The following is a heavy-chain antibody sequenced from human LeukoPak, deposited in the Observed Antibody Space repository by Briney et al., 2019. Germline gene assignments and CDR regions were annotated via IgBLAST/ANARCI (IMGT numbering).Heavy chain of an antibody. D-gene: IGHD1-26*01. Sequence: PGGSLRLACAASGFTFSSYGMSWVRQAPGKGLEWVSGINWNGGSTGYADSVKGRFTISRDNAKNSLYLQMNSLRAEDTALYYCARWALGEFDYWGQGTLVTVSS. CDR3: ARWALGEFDY. J-gene: IGHJ4*02. CDR1: GFTFSSYG. CDR2: INWNGGST. V-gene: IGHV3-20*04.